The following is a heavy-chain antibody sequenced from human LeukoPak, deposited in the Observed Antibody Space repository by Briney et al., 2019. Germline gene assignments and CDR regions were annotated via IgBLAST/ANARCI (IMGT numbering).Heavy chain of an antibody. D-gene: IGHD3-22*01. Sequence: GESLKISCKGSGYSFINYWIAWVRQMPGKGLEWMGIICPADSDAKYSPSFHGQVTISADTSINTAYLQWSSLTASDTAMYYCARLTDYYDSSGYYRNYNWFDPWGQGTLVTVSS. V-gene: IGHV5-51*01. CDR1: GYSFINYW. CDR3: ARLTDYYDSSGYYRNYNWFDP. J-gene: IGHJ5*02. CDR2: ICPADSDA.